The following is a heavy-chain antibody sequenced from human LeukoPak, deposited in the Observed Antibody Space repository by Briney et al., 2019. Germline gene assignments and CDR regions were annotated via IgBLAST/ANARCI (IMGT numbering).Heavy chain of an antibody. Sequence: PGGSLRLSCAASGFTFSDSYMSWIRQAPGKGLEWVSYISRSGTYTHYAGSVKGRFTISRDYAKNSLYLQMNSLRAEATAVYYCARDMGGDPIYYFDYWGQGTPVTVSS. CDR1: GFTFSDSY. J-gene: IGHJ4*02. D-gene: IGHD4-17*01. CDR3: ARDMGGDPIYYFDY. V-gene: IGHV3-11*05. CDR2: ISRSGTYT.